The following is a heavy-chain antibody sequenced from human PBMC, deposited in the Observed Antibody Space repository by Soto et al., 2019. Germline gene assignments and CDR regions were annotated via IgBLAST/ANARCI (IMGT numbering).Heavy chain of an antibody. Sequence: SETLSLTCTVSDGSVSRRGYFWGWVRQIPGRGLEWIATIHYSGSTYYNPSLKSRVTISVDRSRNQFSLKLSSVTAADTAVYYCARDRDNDYGDSNLFAPWCQGTLVTVSS. D-gene: IGHD4-17*01. CDR3: ARDRDNDYGDSNLFAP. CDR2: IHYSGST. J-gene: IGHJ5*02. V-gene: IGHV4-39*07. CDR1: DGSVSRRGYF.